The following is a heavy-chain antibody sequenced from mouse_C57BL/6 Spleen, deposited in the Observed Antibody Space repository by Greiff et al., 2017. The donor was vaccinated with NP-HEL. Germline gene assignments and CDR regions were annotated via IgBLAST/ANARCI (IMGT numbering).Heavy chain of an antibody. J-gene: IGHJ4*01. Sequence: EVQVVESGGGLVKPGGSLKLSCAASGFTFSSYAMSWVRQTPEKRLEWVATISDGGSYTYYPDNVKGRFTISRDNAKNNLYLQMSHLKSEDTAMYYCARTNYDGSSSHYYAMDYWGQGTSVTVSS. CDR2: ISDGGSYT. V-gene: IGHV5-4*01. D-gene: IGHD1-1*01. CDR1: GFTFSSYA. CDR3: ARTNYDGSSSHYYAMDY.